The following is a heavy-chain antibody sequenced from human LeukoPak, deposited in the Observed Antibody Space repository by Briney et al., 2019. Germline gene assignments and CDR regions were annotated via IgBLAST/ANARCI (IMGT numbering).Heavy chain of an antibody. CDR1: GYTFTGYY. Sequence: ASVKVSCKASGYTFTGYYMHWVRQAPGQGLEWMGWINPNSGGTNYAQKFQGRVTITADESTSTAYMELSSLRSEDTAVYYCASSLSNYDILTGSLSYYYMDVWGKGTTVTISS. V-gene: IGHV1-2*02. CDR3: ASSLSNYDILTGSLSYYYMDV. D-gene: IGHD3-9*01. CDR2: INPNSGGT. J-gene: IGHJ6*03.